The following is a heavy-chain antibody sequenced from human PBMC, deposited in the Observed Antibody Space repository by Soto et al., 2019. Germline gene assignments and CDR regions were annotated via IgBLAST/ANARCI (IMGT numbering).Heavy chain of an antibody. CDR3: ARHGARGGWELRPDY. J-gene: IGHJ4*02. D-gene: IGHD1-26*01. CDR2: IYYSGST. Sequence: PSETLSLTCTVSGASISSNSYYWGWIRQPPGKGLEWIGKIYYSGSTYYNPSLKNRVTISVDTSKNQFSLKLSSVTAADTAVYYCARHGARGGWELRPDYWGQGTLVTVSS. CDR1: GASISSNSYY. V-gene: IGHV4-39*01.